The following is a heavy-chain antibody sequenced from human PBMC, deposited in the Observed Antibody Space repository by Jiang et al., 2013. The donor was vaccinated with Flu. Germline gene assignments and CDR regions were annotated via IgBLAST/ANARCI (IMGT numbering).Heavy chain of an antibody. J-gene: IGHJ5*02. V-gene: IGHV4-39*07. CDR2: IYYTGST. D-gene: IGHD3-10*01. CDR3: ASKNYGSGRFDP. Sequence: VLLKPSETLSLTCTVSGGSLSSTNYYWGWIRQPPGEGLEWIGNIYYTGSTYYNPSLMSRVTISLDTSKNQFSLHLSSVTAADTAVYYCASKNYGSGRFDPWGQGTLVTVSS. CDR1: GGSLSSTNYY.